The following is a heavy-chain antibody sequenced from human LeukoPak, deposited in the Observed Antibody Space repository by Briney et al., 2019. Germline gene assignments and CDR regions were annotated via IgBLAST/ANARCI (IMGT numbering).Heavy chain of an antibody. V-gene: IGHV3-74*03. Sequence: GGSLRLSRAASGFTFGSYWIHWVRQAPGKGLVWVSRVNNDGSSTTYADTVKGRFTISRDNVKNTVYLQMNSLRDEDTAVYYCARDMNDGAHWRYFDYWGQGALVTVSS. CDR1: GFTFGSYW. D-gene: IGHD1-1*01. J-gene: IGHJ4*02. CDR2: VNNDGSST. CDR3: ARDMNDGAHWRYFDY.